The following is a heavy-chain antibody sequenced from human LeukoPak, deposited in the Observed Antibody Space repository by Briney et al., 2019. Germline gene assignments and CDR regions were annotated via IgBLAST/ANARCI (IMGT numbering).Heavy chain of an antibody. J-gene: IGHJ4*02. CDR3: ARRDDFYYFDY. CDR1: GGSFSGYY. D-gene: IGHD3-3*01. V-gene: IGHV4-34*01. Sequence: SETLSLTCAVYGGSFSGYYWSWIRQPPGKGLEWIGEINHSGSTNYNPSLKSRVTISVDTSKNLFSLKLSSVTAADTAVYYCARRDDFYYFDYWGQGTLVTVSS. CDR2: INHSGST.